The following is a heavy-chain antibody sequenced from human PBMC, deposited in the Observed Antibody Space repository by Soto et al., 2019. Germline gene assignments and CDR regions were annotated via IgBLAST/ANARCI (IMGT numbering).Heavy chain of an antibody. V-gene: IGHV1-46*01. CDR1: GYIFTSYY. CDR3: ARGKERAYCSGGSCSQFYYYYGMDV. D-gene: IGHD2-15*01. Sequence: ASVKVSCKASGYIFTSYYIHWVRQAPGQGLEWMGWINPFDGSRMFAQSFQGRVTMTRDTSTSTVYMEVSSLRSEDTAVYYCARGKERAYCSGGSCSQFYYYYGMDVWGQGTTVTVSS. J-gene: IGHJ6*02. CDR2: INPFDGSR.